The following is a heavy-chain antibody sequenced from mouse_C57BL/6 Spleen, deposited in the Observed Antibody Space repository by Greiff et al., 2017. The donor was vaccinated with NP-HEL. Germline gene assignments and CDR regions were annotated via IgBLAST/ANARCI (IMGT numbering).Heavy chain of an antibody. CDR2: IHPNSGRT. Sequence: QVQLQQSGAELVKPGASVKLSCKASGYTFTSYWMHWVKQRPGQGLEWIGMIHPNSGRTNYNEKFKSQATLPVAKSSSTAYMQLSSLTSEDSAVYYCARENGGGYFDYWGQGTTLTVSS. CDR3: ARENGGGYFDY. J-gene: IGHJ2*01. CDR1: GYTFTSYW. V-gene: IGHV1-64*01.